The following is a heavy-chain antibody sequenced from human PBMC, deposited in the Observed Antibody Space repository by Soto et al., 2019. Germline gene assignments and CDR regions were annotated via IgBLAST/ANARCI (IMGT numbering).Heavy chain of an antibody. CDR2: INNSGST. J-gene: IGHJ6*02. Sequence: PSETLSLTCAVYGGSFSGYYWSWIRQPPGKGLEWIGEINNSGSTNYNPSLKSRVTISVDTSKNQFSLKLSSVTAADTAVYYCARILTTRVYYYYYGMDVWGQGTTVTVSS. D-gene: IGHD4-4*01. CDR1: GGSFSGYY. V-gene: IGHV4-34*01. CDR3: ARILTTRVYYYYYGMDV.